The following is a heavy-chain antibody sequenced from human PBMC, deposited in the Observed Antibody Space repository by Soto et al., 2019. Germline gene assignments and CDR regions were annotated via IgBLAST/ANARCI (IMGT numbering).Heavy chain of an antibody. CDR3: ARHSYYYDSSGYYFFSRADY. D-gene: IGHD3-22*01. CDR1: GGSISSSSYY. J-gene: IGHJ4*02. CDR2: IYYSGST. Sequence: QLQLQESGPGLVKPSETLSLTCTVSGGSISSSSYYWGWIRQPPGKGLEWIGSIYYSGSTYYNPSLKSRVTISVDTSKNHFSLKLSSVTAADTAVYYCARHSYYYDSSGYYFFSRADYWGQGTLVTVSS. V-gene: IGHV4-39*01.